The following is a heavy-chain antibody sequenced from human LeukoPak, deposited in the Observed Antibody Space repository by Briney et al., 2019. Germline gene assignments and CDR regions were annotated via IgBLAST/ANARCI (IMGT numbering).Heavy chain of an antibody. D-gene: IGHD3-3*01. Sequence: SETLSLTCAVYGGSFSGYYWSWIRQPPGKGLEWIGEINHSGSTNYNPSLKSRVTISVDTSKNQFSLKLSSVTAADTAVYYCARTPNYDFWSGLGPNPSYYFDYWGQGTLVTVSS. CDR1: GGSFSGYY. CDR3: ARTPNYDFWSGLGPNPSYYFDY. V-gene: IGHV4-34*01. CDR2: INHSGST. J-gene: IGHJ4*02.